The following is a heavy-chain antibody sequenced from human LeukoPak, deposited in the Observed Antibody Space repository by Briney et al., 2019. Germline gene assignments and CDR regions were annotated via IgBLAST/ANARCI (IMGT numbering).Heavy chain of an antibody. Sequence: GSLRLSCAASGFTLSSYAMSWVRQPPGKGLEWIGEINHSGSTNYNPSLMSRVTISVDTSKNQFSLKLSSVTAADTAVYYCASRGYCGGDCSGWFDPWGQGTLVTVSS. CDR3: ASRGYCGGDCSGWFDP. D-gene: IGHD2-21*02. CDR2: INHSGST. J-gene: IGHJ5*02. V-gene: IGHV4-34*01. CDR1: GFTLSSYA.